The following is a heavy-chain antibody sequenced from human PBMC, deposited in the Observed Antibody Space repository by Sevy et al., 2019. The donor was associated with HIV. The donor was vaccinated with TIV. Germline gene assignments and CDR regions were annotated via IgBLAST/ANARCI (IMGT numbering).Heavy chain of an antibody. Sequence: GGSLRLSCAASGFTFSSYWMSWVRQAPGKGLEWVANIKQDGSEKYYVDSVKGRFTISRDNAKNSLYLQMNSLRAEDTAVYYCARDRPTLNYHASSGYNYYFDSWGQGTLVTVSS. J-gene: IGHJ4*02. V-gene: IGHV3-7*01. CDR3: ARDRPTLNYHASSGYNYYFDS. CDR2: IKQDGSEK. CDR1: GFTFSSYW. D-gene: IGHD3-22*01.